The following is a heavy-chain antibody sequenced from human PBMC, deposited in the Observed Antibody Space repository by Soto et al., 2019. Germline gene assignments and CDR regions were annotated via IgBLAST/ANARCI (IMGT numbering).Heavy chain of an antibody. J-gene: IGHJ6*02. CDR3: ARDPTANYYYYGMDV. Sequence: GGSLRLSCAASGFTFSSYATHWVRQAPGKGLEWVAVISYDGSNKYYADSVKGRFTISRDNSKNTLYLQMNSLRAEDTAVYYCARDPTANYYYYGMDVWGQGTTVTVSS. CDR1: GFTFSSYA. CDR2: ISYDGSNK. D-gene: IGHD4-17*01. V-gene: IGHV3-30-3*01.